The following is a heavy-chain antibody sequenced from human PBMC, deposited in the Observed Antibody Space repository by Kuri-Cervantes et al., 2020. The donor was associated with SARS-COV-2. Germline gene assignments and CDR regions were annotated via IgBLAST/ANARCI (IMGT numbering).Heavy chain of an antibody. Sequence: GESLKISCAASGFTFSSYSMNWVRQAPGKGLEWVSYISSSSSTIYYADSVKGRFTISRDNSKNTQYLQMNSLRAEDTAVYYCARGGVGSWYSPTLDYWGQGTLVTVSS. J-gene: IGHJ4*02. CDR2: ISSSSSTI. CDR1: GFTFSSYS. CDR3: ARGGVGSWYSPTLDY. D-gene: IGHD2-15*01. V-gene: IGHV3-48*01.